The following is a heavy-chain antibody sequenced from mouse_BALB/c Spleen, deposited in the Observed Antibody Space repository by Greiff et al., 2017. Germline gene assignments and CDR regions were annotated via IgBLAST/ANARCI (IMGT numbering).Heavy chain of an antibody. V-gene: IGHV1-7*01. D-gene: IGHD2-10*01. CDR2: INPSTGYT. CDR3: ARNPYYF. Sequence: VMLVESGAELAKPGASVKMSCKASGYTFTSYWMHWVKQRPGQGLEWIGYINPSTGYTEYNQKFKDKATLTADKSSSTAYMQLSSLTSEDSAVYYCARNPYYFWGQGTSVTVSS. J-gene: IGHJ4*01. CDR1: GYTFTSYW.